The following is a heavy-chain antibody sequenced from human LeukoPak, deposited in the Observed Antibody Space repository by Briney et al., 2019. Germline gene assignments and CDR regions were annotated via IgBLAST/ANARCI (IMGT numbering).Heavy chain of an antibody. J-gene: IGHJ4*02. CDR2: INPNSGGT. Sequence: ASVKVSCKASGYTFTGYYMHWVRQAPGQGLEWMGWINPNSGGTNYAQKFQGRGSMTRDTSISTAYMDLTDLRSDDTAVYYCARGRNIEMTTMSGGSDYWGQGTLVTVSS. CDR1: GYTFTGYY. V-gene: IGHV1-2*02. D-gene: IGHD5-24*01. CDR3: ARGRNIEMTTMSGGSDY.